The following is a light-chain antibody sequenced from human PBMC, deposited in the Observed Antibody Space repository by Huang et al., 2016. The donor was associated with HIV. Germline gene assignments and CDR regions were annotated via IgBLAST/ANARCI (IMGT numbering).Light chain of an antibody. CDR3: QERSNWPPLT. V-gene: IGKV3-11*01. CDR2: DAS. J-gene: IGKJ4*02. CDR1: QRVSSY. Sequence: EIVLTQSPATLSLYPAERATLSCRASQRVSSYLAWYPKRPGQAPRLLIYDASDRATRIPARCSGSGAGTDFTLTIGGLEPEGFAVDYCQERSNWPPLTFGGGTGVEIK.